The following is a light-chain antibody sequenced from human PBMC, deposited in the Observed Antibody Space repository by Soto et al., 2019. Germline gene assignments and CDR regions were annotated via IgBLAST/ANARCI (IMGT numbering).Light chain of an antibody. V-gene: IGKV3-11*01. CDR2: DAS. Sequence: EIVLTQSPATLSLSPGERATLSFRASQSVTSFLAWYQQKPGQAPRLLIYDASNMATGIPARFSGRGSGTDFTLTISSLEPEDFAVYYCQQRINWPLTFGGGTKVEIK. CDR1: QSVTSF. CDR3: QQRINWPLT. J-gene: IGKJ4*01.